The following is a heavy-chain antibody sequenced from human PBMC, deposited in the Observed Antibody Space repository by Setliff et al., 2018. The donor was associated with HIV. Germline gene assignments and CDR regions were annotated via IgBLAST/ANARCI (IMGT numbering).Heavy chain of an antibody. V-gene: IGHV4-39*01. D-gene: IGHD3-3*01. CDR3: ARPALGIGGGSMFDS. J-gene: IGHJ4*02. CDR2: VHFGGST. CDR1: SGSIGGNYY. Sequence: SETLSLTCSVSSGSIGGNYYWGWVRRPPGKGLEWIGNVHFGGSTYYNPSLDSRVTIHVATSKKQFFLSLSSVTAADTAVYYCARPALGIGGGSMFDSWGQGILVTVSS.